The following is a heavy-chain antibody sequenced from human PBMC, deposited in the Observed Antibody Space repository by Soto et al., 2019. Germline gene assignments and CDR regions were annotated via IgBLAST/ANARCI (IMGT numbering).Heavy chain of an antibody. J-gene: IGHJ5*02. Sequence: QVQLHQWGAGLLKPSETLSLTCAVFDESLSDYYYTWTRQPPGKGLEWIGEIHPSGSTHYNPSLTTRVTLSQDTSKKQFSLTLLSVTAADTAVYYCSSGIDAYKGGRTWGQGTLVTVSS. CDR1: DESLSDYY. V-gene: IGHV4-34*01. CDR2: IHPSGST. CDR3: SSGIDAYKGGRT. D-gene: IGHD1-1*01.